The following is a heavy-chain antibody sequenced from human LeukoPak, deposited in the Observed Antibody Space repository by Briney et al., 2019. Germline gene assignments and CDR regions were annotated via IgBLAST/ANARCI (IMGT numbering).Heavy chain of an antibody. CDR3: ARDLGQYYDTSDNWFDP. D-gene: IGHD3-22*01. CDR1: GFTFSDYY. J-gene: IGHJ5*02. V-gene: IGHV3-11*04. Sequence: GGSLRLSCAASGFTFSDYYMSWIRQAPGKGLEWVPYISSSGSTIYYADSVKGRFTISRDNAKNSLSLQMNSLRAEDTAVYYCARDLGQYYDTSDNWFDPWGQGTLVTVSS. CDR2: ISSSGSTI.